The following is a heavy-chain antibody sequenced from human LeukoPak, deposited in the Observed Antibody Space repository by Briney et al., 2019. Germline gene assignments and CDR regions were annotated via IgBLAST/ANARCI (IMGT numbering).Heavy chain of an antibody. CDR2: ISSSGSTI. Sequence: PGGSLRLSCAASGFTFSDYYMSWIRQAPGKGLEWVSYISSSGSTIYYADSVKGRFTISRDNAKNSLYLQMNSLRAEDTAVYYCARGGGQQLVPYYYCYMDVWGKGTTVTVSS. D-gene: IGHD6-13*01. CDR3: ARGGGQQLVPYYYCYMDV. J-gene: IGHJ6*03. CDR1: GFTFSDYY. V-gene: IGHV3-11*01.